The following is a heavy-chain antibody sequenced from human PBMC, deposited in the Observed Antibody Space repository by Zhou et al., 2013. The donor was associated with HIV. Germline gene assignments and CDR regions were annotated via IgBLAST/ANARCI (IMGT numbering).Heavy chain of an antibody. CDR2: INPNSGGT. CDR3: ARDIRYIAAAGTFDC. Sequence: QVQLVQSGAEVKKPGASVKVSCKASGYTFTGYYMHWVRQAPGQGLEWMGWINPNSGGTNYAQKFQARVTMTRDTSISTAYMELSRLRSDDTAVYYCARDIRYIAAAGTFDCWGQGTLVTVSS. V-gene: IGHV1-2*02. CDR1: GYTFTGYY. D-gene: IGHD6-13*01. J-gene: IGHJ4*02.